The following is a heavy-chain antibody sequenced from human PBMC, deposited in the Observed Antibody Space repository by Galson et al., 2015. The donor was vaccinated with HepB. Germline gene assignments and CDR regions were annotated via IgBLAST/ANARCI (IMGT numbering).Heavy chain of an antibody. CDR2: INHSGST. CDR3: ARGSGMVRGVIMHYYYGMDV. V-gene: IGHV4-34*01. J-gene: IGHJ6*02. D-gene: IGHD3-10*01. CDR1: GGSFSGYY. Sequence: ETLSLTCAVYGGSFSGYYWSWIRQPPGKGLEWIGEINHSGSTNYNPSLKSRVTISVDTSKNQFSLKLSSVTAADTAVYYCARGSGMVRGVIMHYYYGMDVWGQGTTVTVSS.